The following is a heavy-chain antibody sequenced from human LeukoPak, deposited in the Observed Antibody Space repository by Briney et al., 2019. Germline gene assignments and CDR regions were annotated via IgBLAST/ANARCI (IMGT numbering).Heavy chain of an antibody. D-gene: IGHD7-27*01. Sequence: ASVKVSCKASGYTFTSFGIGWVRQAPGQGLEWMGWISGYQGNTNYAQRFQGRVTMTTDTSTNTAYMELRSLRSDDTAVYYRARSGDGNWFDPWGQGTLVTVSS. CDR3: ARSGDGNWFDP. V-gene: IGHV1-18*04. CDR2: ISGYQGNT. CDR1: GYTFTSFG. J-gene: IGHJ5*02.